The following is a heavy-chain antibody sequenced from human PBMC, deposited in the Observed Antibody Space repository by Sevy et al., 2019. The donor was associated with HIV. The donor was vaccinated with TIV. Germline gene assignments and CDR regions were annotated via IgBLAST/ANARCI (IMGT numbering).Heavy chain of an antibody. J-gene: IGHJ2*01. V-gene: IGHV3-13*01. Sequence: GGSLRLSCAASGFTFGNYDMHWVRQAKGKGLEWVSAIGLAGDTYYPGSVKGRFTISREKDKKSLYLQMNSLRAGDTAVYYCARAWRDRWYFDLWGRDTLVTVSS. CDR1: GFTFGNYD. CDR3: ARAWRDRWYFDL. CDR2: IGLAGDT.